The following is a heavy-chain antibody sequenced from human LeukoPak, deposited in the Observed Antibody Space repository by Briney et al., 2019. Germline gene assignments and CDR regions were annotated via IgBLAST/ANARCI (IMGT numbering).Heavy chain of an antibody. Sequence: PGGSLRLSCSGSGFTFSSYAMSWVRQAPGKGLEWVSGISGSSGSTYYAGSVKGRFTISRDNSKSTLYLQINSLRAEDTAIYYCAKPGNGYNSEIYYFDYWGQGTLVTVSS. V-gene: IGHV3-23*01. CDR1: GFTFSSYA. D-gene: IGHD5-24*01. CDR3: AKPGNGYNSEIYYFDY. J-gene: IGHJ4*02. CDR2: ISGSSGST.